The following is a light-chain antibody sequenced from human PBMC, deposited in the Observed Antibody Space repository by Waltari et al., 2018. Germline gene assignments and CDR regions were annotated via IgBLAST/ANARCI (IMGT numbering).Light chain of an antibody. J-gene: IGKJ3*01. Sequence: IVLTQSPGTLSLSPGERAILSCRASQTITKNYLAWYQQRHGQAPRLLISGASTRATGIPDRFSGSGSGTDFTLTISRLEPEDFAMYFCQHYGTSPPFTFGPGTKVDFK. CDR2: GAS. CDR1: QTITKNY. CDR3: QHYGTSPPFT. V-gene: IGKV3-20*01.